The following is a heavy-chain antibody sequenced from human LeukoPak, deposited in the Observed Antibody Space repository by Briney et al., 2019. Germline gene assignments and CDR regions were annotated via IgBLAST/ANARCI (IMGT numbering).Heavy chain of an antibody. CDR3: ARSSAYCSSTSCYPFLNY. CDR1: GGTFSSYA. CDR2: IIPIFGTA. J-gene: IGHJ4*02. V-gene: IGHV1-69*01. D-gene: IGHD2-2*01. Sequence: GSSVKVSCKASGGTFSSYAISWVRQAPGQGLEWMGGIIPIFGTANYAQKFQGRVTITADESTSTAYMELSSLRSEDTAVYYCARSSAYCSSTSCYPFLNYWGQGTLVTVSS.